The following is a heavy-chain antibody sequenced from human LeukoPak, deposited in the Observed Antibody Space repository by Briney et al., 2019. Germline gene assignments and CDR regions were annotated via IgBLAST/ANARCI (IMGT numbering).Heavy chain of an antibody. V-gene: IGHV3-53*01. CDR2: IYSGGST. J-gene: IGHJ4*02. CDR3: ASSYLAYFDY. CDR1: GFTFSRYW. Sequence: GGSLRLSCAASGFTFSRYWMSWVRQAPGKGLEWVSVIYSGGSTYYADSVKGRFTISRDNSKNTLYLQMNSLRAEDTAVYYCASSYLAYFDYWGQGTLVTVSS.